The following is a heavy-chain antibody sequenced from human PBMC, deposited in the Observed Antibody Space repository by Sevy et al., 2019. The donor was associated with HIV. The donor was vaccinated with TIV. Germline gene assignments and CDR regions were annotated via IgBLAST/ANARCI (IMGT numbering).Heavy chain of an antibody. V-gene: IGHV3-23*01. D-gene: IGHD5-18*01. J-gene: IGHJ4*02. CDR2: ISGTGEYT. CDR3: AKKMGGGSGMAFLVDY. Sequence: GGSLRLSCAASGFTFSNFAMGWVRQAPGKGLDWISVISGTGEYTYYADSVKGRFTISRDNSKNTLFLQMNSLRAEDTAIFYCAKKMGGGSGMAFLVDYWGQGTLVTVSS. CDR1: GFTFSNFA.